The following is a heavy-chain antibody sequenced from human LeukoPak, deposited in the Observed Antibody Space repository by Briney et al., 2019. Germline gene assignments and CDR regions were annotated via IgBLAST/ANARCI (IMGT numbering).Heavy chain of an antibody. Sequence: ASVKVSCKASGYTFTGYYMHWVRQAPGQGLEWMGWINPNSGGTNYAQKFQGRVTMTRDTSISTAYMELSRLRSDDTAVYYCARDATSSTGTVGATDYYYYMDVWGKGTTVTVSS. CDR1: GYTFTGYY. CDR2: INPNSGGT. CDR3: ARDATSSTGTVGATDYYYYMDV. V-gene: IGHV1-2*02. D-gene: IGHD1-26*01. J-gene: IGHJ6*03.